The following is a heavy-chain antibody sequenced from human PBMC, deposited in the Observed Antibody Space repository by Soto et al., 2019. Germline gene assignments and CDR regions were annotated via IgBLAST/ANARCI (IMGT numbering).Heavy chain of an antibody. CDR2: IYYSGST. D-gene: IGHD6-13*01. CDR3: ARAAGTSRWGIDY. J-gene: IGHJ4*02. Sequence: SETLSLTCTVSGGSISSYYWSWIRQPPGKGLEWIGYIYYSGSTNYNPSLKSRVTISVDTSKNQFSLKLSSVTAADTAVYYCARAAGTSRWGIDYWGQGTLVTVSS. V-gene: IGHV4-59*01. CDR1: GGSISSYY.